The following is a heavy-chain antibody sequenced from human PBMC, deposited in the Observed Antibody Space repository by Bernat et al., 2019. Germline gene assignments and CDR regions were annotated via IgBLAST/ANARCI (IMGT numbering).Heavy chain of an antibody. V-gene: IGHV3-33*01. J-gene: IGHJ3*02. CDR3: ARDPMVRGVISAFDI. D-gene: IGHD3-10*01. CDR1: GFTFSSYG. CDR2: IWYDGSNK. Sequence: QVQLVESGGGVVQPGRSLRLSCAASGFTFSSYGMHWVRQAPGKGLEWVAVIWYDGSNKYYADSVKGRFTISRDNSKNTLYLQMNSLRAEETAVYYCARDPMVRGVISAFDIWGQGTMVTVSS.